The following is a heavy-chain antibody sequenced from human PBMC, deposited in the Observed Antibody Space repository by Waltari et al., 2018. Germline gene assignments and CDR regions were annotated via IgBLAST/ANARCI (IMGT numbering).Heavy chain of an antibody. Sequence: EVQLVESGGGLVHPGGSLRLTCAASGLTVSNNYLTWLRQAPGKGLEWVSTIYRGGSTYYADSVKGRFTISRDNSKNTVYLQMNSLETEDTAVYYCARATATGATPDYWGQGTLVTVSS. CDR2: IYRGGST. CDR1: GLTVSNNY. J-gene: IGHJ4*02. V-gene: IGHV3-66*02. D-gene: IGHD1-26*01. CDR3: ARATATGATPDY.